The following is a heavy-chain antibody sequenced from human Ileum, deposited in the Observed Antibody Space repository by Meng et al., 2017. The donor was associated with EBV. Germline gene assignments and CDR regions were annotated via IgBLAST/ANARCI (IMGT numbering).Heavy chain of an antibody. Sequence: QVEPPQWGAGLLKPSETLSLPCAVYGGSFSGYYWSWIRQPPGKGLEWIGEINHSGSTNYNPSLKSRVTISVDTSKNQFSLKLSSVTAADTAVYYCARGNKVSDRGFDYWGQGTLVTVSS. J-gene: IGHJ4*02. D-gene: IGHD3-10*01. CDR3: ARGNKVSDRGFDY. CDR1: GGSFSGYY. V-gene: IGHV4-34*01. CDR2: INHSGST.